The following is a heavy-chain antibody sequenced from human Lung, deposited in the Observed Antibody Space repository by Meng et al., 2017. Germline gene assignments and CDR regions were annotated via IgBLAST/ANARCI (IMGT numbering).Heavy chain of an antibody. CDR3: AKEAAMAS. CDR1: GFTFTAFS. J-gene: IGHJ5*02. CDR2: ISSTGDST. D-gene: IGHD5-18*01. V-gene: IGHV3-23*01. Sequence: GQLMEAGGGLVQPGGSLRLSCAASGFTFTAFSMTWVRQAPGKGLEWVSTISSTGDSTFYPDSVKGRFIVSRDNSKNTLYLQMNSLRAEDTAIYYCAKEAAMASWGQGTLVTVSS.